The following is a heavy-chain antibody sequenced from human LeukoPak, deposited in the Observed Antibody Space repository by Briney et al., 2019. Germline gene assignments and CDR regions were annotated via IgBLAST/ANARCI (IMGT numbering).Heavy chain of an antibody. V-gene: IGHV3-7*01. J-gene: IGHJ4*02. CDR1: GFTFNNYW. D-gene: IGHD3-10*01. Sequence: GGSLRLSCAASGFTFNNYWMSWVRQAPGKGLEWVANINKDGSEDYYVDSVKGRFTISRDNAKNSLYLQMNSLRAEGTAMYYCARPYYYSSGSYPFWGQETLVTVSS. CDR2: INKDGSED. CDR3: ARPYYYSSGSYPF.